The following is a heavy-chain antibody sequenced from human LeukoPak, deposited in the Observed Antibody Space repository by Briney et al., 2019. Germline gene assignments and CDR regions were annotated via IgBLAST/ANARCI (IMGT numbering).Heavy chain of an antibody. J-gene: IGHJ4*02. Sequence: SETLSLTCTVSGGSISSNRYYWGWIRRPPGKGLEWIGSIYYSGTTFYNPALSSRVTVSLDMSKNQFSLRLSSVTASDTAVYYCARRTNDYGAFYDYWGLGTLVTVSS. CDR3: ARRTNDYGAFYDY. CDR1: GGSISSNRYY. CDR2: IYYSGTT. V-gene: IGHV4-39*01. D-gene: IGHD4-17*01.